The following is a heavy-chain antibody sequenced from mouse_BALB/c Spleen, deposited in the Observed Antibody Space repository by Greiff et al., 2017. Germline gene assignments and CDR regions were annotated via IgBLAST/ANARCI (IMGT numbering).Heavy chain of an antibody. CDR1: GFTFSSYT. Sequence: EVMLVESGGGLVKPGGSLKLSCAASGFTFSSYTMSWVRQTPEKRLEWVATISSGGSYTYYPDSVKGRFTISRDNAKNTLYLQMSSLKSEDTAMYYCTRGYYGSSEGYWGQGTTLTVSS. D-gene: IGHD1-1*01. CDR2: ISSGGSYT. V-gene: IGHV5-6-4*01. CDR3: TRGYYGSSEGY. J-gene: IGHJ2*01.